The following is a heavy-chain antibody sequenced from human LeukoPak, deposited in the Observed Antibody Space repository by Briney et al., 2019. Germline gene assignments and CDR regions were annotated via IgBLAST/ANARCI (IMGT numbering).Heavy chain of an antibody. J-gene: IGHJ3*02. CDR1: GFTFSSYA. V-gene: IGHV3-23*01. CDR2: ISGSGGST. D-gene: IGHD2-2*01. CDR3: AKDLGLGDYQLSGSFDI. Sequence: GGSLRLSCAASGFTFSSYAMSWLRQAPGKGLEWVSAISGSGGSTYSADSVKGRFTISRDNSKNTLYLQMNSLRAEDTAVYYCAKDLGLGDYQLSGSFDIWGQETMVTVSS.